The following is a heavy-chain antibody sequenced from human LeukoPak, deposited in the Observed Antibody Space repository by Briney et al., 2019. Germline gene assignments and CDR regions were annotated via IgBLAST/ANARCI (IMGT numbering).Heavy chain of an antibody. D-gene: IGHD2-15*01. J-gene: IGHJ4*02. CDR1: GFTFSSYA. CDR3: AKVSSVLGHSPYDY. V-gene: IGHV3-23*01. Sequence: PGGSLRLSCAASGFTFSSYAMSWVRQAPGKGLEWVSAISGSGGSTYYADSVKGRFTISRDNSKNTLYLQMNSLRAEDTAVYYCAKVSSVLGHSPYDYWGQGTLVTVSS. CDR2: ISGSGGST.